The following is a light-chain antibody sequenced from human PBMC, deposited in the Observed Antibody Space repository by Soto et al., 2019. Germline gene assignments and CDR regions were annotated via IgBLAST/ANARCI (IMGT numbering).Light chain of an antibody. Sequence: QAVVTQPASVSGSPGQSITISCTGTSSDVGSYNLVSWYQQHPGKAPKLMIYEGSKRPSGVSNRFSGSKSGNTASLTISGLQAEDEADYYCCSYAGSSTLYVVFGGGTKLTV. CDR1: SSDVGSYNL. CDR2: EGS. CDR3: CSYAGSSTLYVV. V-gene: IGLV2-23*01. J-gene: IGLJ2*01.